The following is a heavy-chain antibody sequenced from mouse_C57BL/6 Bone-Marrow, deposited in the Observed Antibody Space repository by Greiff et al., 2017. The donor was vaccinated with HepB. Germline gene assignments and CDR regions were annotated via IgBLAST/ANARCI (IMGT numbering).Heavy chain of an antibody. CDR3: ARDKYDYPMDY. J-gene: IGHJ4*01. CDR1: GYSIPSGYD. Sequence: EVQLVESGPGLLKPPQSLFLTCTVTGYSIPSGYDCPWIRHFPGNKLEWMGYISYSGSTNYNPSLKSRISITHDTSTNHFFLKLNSVITEDTATYYCARDKYDYPMDYCGQGTSVTISS. CDR2: ISYSGST. D-gene: IGHD5-1-1*01. V-gene: IGHV3-1*01.